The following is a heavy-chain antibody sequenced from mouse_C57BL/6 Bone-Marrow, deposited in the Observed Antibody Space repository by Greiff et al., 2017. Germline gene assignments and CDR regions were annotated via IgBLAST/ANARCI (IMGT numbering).Heavy chain of an antibody. Sequence: QVQLQQPGAELVRPGSSVKLSCKASGYTFTSYWLHWVKQRPIQGLEWIGNIDPSDSEPHYNQKFKDKATLTVDKSSSTAYMQLSSLTSEDSAVYYCARELRYSFYYVDYWGQGTSLTVSS. CDR3: ARELRYSFYYVDY. V-gene: IGHV1-52*01. J-gene: IGHJ2*02. CDR1: GYTFTSYW. CDR2: IDPSDSEP. D-gene: IGHD1-1*01.